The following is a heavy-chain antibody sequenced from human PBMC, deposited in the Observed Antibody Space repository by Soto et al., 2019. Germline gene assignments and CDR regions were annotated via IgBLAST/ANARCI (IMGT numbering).Heavy chain of an antibody. CDR2: LYNTGST. D-gene: IGHD2-21*02. J-gene: IGHJ5*01. V-gene: IGHV4-59*01. CDR3: ARRAVVMAAIREDNWFDS. CDR1: GASISRYY. Sequence: SETLSLTCTVSGASISRYYWRWIRQSPGKGLEWIGYLYNTGSTIYNPSLKSRVTISVDTSKNQFSLKMNSVTAADTAVYFCARRAVVMAAIREDNWFDSWGQGTLVTVS.